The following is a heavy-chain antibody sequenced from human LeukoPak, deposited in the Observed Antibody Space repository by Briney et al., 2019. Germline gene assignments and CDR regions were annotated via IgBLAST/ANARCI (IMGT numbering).Heavy chain of an antibody. CDR1: GFTVSSNY. J-gene: IGHJ4*02. CDR2: IYSGGST. V-gene: IGHV3-53*01. CDR3: AKDSGYSYGNDY. Sequence: PGGSLRLSCAASGFTVSSNYMSWVRQAPGKGLEWVSVIYSGGSTYYADSVKGRFTISRDNSKNTLYLQMNSLRAEDTAVCYCAKDSGYSYGNDYWGQGTLVTVSS. D-gene: IGHD5-18*01.